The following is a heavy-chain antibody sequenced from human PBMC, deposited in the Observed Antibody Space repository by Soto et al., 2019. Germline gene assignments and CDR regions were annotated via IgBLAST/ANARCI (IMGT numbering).Heavy chain of an antibody. CDR3: ARIPGWLQGFDS. D-gene: IGHD6-19*01. Sequence: SGPTLANPTPTLTLTCTFSGFSLSTTGMRVSWIRQPPGKALEWLARIDWDDDKFYTTSLKTRLTIAKDTSKNQVVLTMANMDPVDTATYFCARIPGWLQGFDSWGQGTLVTVSS. J-gene: IGHJ4*02. V-gene: IGHV2-70*04. CDR1: GFSLSTTGMR. CDR2: IDWDDDK.